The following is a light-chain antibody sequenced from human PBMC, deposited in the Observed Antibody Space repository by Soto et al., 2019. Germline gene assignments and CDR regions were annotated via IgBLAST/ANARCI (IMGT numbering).Light chain of an antibody. CDR1: YSDVGGYNH. CDR3: SSFADNNNWV. V-gene: IGLV2-8*01. CDR2: EVS. Sequence: QSALTQPPSASGSPGQSVTISCTGTYSDVGGYNHVSWYQHRPGKAPKLIVYEVSHRPSGVPDRFSASKSGNTASLTVSGLQAEDEADYYCSSFADNNNWVFGTGTKLTVL. J-gene: IGLJ1*01.